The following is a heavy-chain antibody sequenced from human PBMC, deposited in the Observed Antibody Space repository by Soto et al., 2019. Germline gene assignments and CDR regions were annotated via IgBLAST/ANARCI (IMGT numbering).Heavy chain of an antibody. CDR2: LHSTGNT. CDR1: GGSISGTSYF. CDR3: ARALVFYDY. Sequence: PSETLSLTCTVSGGSISGTSYFWGWIRQPPGKGLEWIRSLHSTGNTYYNPSLMSRVTISVDTSKNQFSLLLSSVTAADTAVYYCARALVFYDYWGQGALVTVSS. D-gene: IGHD2-21*01. J-gene: IGHJ4*02. V-gene: IGHV4-39*01.